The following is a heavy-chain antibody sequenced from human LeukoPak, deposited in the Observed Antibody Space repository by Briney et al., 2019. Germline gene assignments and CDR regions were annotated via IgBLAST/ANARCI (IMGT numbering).Heavy chain of an antibody. Sequence: GGSLRLSCAASGFTFSDYWIDWVRQAPGKGLEWVANIKKDGSDKYFLESVKGRFTISRDNAKKSLYLQMNNLRAEDTAVYYCARNRGWQQFDCWGRGTLVTVSS. CDR1: GFTFSDYW. J-gene: IGHJ4*02. CDR3: ARNRGWQQFDC. D-gene: IGHD5-24*01. CDR2: IKKDGSDK. V-gene: IGHV3-7*01.